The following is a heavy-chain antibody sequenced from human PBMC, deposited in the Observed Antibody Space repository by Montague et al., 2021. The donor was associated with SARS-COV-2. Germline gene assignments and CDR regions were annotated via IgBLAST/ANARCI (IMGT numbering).Heavy chain of an antibody. CDR2: VCYNGRP. Sequence: SETLSLTCAVSGGSAYWNWIRRPPGKGLEWIGNVCYNGRPTYSPSLRDRVTISLDSPNQVSLRLTYVTAADSAVYYCAGAERYFGPLDPWGLGITVIVSS. D-gene: IGHD3-9*01. CDR3: AGAERYFGPLDP. CDR1: GGSAY. V-gene: IGHV4-59*01. J-gene: IGHJ5*02.